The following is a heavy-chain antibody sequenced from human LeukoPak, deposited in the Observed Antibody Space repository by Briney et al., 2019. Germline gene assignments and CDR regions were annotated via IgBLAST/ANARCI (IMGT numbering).Heavy chain of an antibody. CDR3: AKGELPKYCSGGSCYEIGYYYYMDV. J-gene: IGHJ6*03. D-gene: IGHD2-15*01. V-gene: IGHV3-33*06. Sequence: GRSLRLSCAASGFTFSSYGMHWVRQAPGKGLEWVAVIWYDGSNKYYADSVKGRFTISRDNSKNTLYLQMNSLRAEDTAVYYCAKGELPKYCSGGSCYEIGYYYYMDVWGKGTTVTVSS. CDR2: IWYDGSNK. CDR1: GFTFSSYG.